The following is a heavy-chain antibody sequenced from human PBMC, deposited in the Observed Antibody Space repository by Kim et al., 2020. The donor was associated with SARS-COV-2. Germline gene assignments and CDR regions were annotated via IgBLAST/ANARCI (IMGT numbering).Heavy chain of an antibody. J-gene: IGHJ4*02. Sequence: SETLSLTCAVSGGSISSSNWWSWVRQPPGKGLEWIGEIYHSGSTNYNPSLKSRVTISVDKSKNQFSLKLSSVTAADTAVYYCASLIREYSSSWYEGSQIGWGQGTLVTVSS. CDR1: GGSISSSNW. CDR3: ASLIREYSSSWYEGSQIG. CDR2: IYHSGST. V-gene: IGHV4-4*02. D-gene: IGHD6-13*01.